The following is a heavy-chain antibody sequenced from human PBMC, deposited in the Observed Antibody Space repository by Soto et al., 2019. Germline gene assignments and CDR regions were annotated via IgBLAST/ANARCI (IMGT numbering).Heavy chain of an antibody. CDR2: INTYNGNT. V-gene: IGHV1-18*01. J-gene: IGHJ6*02. CDR3: AMVDVYVTPSQQDV. D-gene: IGHD3-16*01. Sequence: QVQLVQSGAEVKNPGASVKVSCKASGYTFTRYGIGWARQAPGQGLEWMGWINTYNGNTNYAQNVQGKVTLTTDTSTSTAYMELRSLISNDTAIYYCAMVDVYVTPSQQDVWGQGTTVIVSS. CDR1: GYTFTRYG.